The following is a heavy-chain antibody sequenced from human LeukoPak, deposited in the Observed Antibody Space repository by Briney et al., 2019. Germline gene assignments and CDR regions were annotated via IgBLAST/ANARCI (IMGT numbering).Heavy chain of an antibody. J-gene: IGHJ5*02. CDR3: AREDLQLLEYNWFDP. D-gene: IGHD5-18*01. CDR2: TYYRCKWYN. CDR1: GDSISSNSDS. V-gene: IGHV6-1*01. Sequence: SQTLSLTCAISGDSISSNSDSWNWIRQSPSRGLEWLGRTYYRCKWYNDYAVSVKSRITINPDTSKNQFSLQLNSVTPEDTAVYYCAREDLQLLEYNWFDPWGQGTLVTVSS.